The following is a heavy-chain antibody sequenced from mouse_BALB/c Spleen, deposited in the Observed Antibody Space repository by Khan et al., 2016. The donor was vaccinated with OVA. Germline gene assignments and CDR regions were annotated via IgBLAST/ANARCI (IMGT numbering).Heavy chain of an antibody. J-gene: IGHJ4*01. Sequence: QVQLKESGAGLVAPSQSLSITCTVSGFSLTDYAVSWIRQSPGKGLEWLGVIWAGGSKYYYSAHKSRLSISKDNSKSQAFLKMNSLQTDDTAMYYCATDPPYYAMDYWGQGTTVTVSS. CDR1: GFSLTDYA. CDR2: IWAGGSK. CDR3: ATDPPYYAMDY. V-gene: IGHV2-6-5*01.